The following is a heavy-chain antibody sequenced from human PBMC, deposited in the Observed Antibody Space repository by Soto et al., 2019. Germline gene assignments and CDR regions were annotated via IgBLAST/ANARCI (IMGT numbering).Heavy chain of an antibody. Sequence: QVQLVQSGAEVRKPGASVKVSCKASGYTFTTYNMHWVRQAPGQGLEWMGVINPSVGSTSYAQKSRGRATMTRDTSTSDVYMELSSLGSGDRAVYYCARAGAGHFDSWGQGALVPVSS. CDR1: GYTFTTYN. D-gene: IGHD3-10*01. CDR2: INPSVGST. J-gene: IGHJ4*02. V-gene: IGHV1-46*01. CDR3: ARAGAGHFDS.